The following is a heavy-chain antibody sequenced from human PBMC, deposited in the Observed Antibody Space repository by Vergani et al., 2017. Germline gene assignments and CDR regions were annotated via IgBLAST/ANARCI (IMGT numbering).Heavy chain of an antibody. CDR1: GYTFTSYD. J-gene: IGHJ6*03. CDR3: ARELRSPKGYYMDV. CDR2: MNPNSGNT. Sequence: QVQLVQSGAEVKKPGASVKVSCKASGYTFTSYDINWVRQATGQGLEWMGWMNPNSGNTGYAQKFQGRVTMTRNTSISTAYMELSSLRSEDTAVYYCARELRSPKGYYMDVWGKGTTVTVSS. D-gene: IGHD3-3*01. V-gene: IGHV1-8*02.